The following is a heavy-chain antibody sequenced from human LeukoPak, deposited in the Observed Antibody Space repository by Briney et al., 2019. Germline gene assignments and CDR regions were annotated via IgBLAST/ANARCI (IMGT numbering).Heavy chain of an antibody. CDR1: GFTFSSYW. CDR2: IKQDGSEK. Sequence: PGGSLRLSCAASGFTFSSYWMSWVRQVPGKGLEWVANIKQDGSEKYYVDSVKGRFTISRDNAKNSLYLQMNSLRAEDTAVYYCARVLVVVVNGFDYWGQGTLVTVSS. CDR3: ARVLVVVVNGFDY. V-gene: IGHV3-7*01. D-gene: IGHD3-22*01. J-gene: IGHJ4*02.